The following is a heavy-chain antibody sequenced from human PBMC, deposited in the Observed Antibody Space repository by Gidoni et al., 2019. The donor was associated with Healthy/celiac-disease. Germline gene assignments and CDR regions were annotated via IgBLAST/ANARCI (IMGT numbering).Heavy chain of an antibody. D-gene: IGHD5-12*01. Sequence: QVQLQESGPGLVKPSETLSLTCTVPGYSISSGYYWGWIRQPPGKGMEWIGSICHSGGTDYNPSLKSRVTISVDTSKNQFSLKLSSVTAADTAVYYCATGDGYNYFDYWGQGTLVTVSS. V-gene: IGHV4-38-2*02. CDR1: GYSISSGYY. J-gene: IGHJ4*02. CDR2: ICHSGGT. CDR3: ATGDGYNYFDY.